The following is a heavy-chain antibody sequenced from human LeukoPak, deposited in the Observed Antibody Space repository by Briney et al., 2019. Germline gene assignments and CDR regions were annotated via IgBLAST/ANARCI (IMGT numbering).Heavy chain of an antibody. CDR3: AREIGDGYNYGLGYYFDY. CDR1: GFIFTSHS. D-gene: IGHD5-24*01. Sequence: GGSLRLSCAASGFIFTSHSMNWVRQAPGKGLEWVSSISSSGDYIYYADSVKGRFTISRDNSKNTLYLQMNSLRAEDTAVYYCAREIGDGYNYGLGYYFDYWGQGTLVTVSS. CDR2: ISSSGDYI. V-gene: IGHV3-21*01. J-gene: IGHJ4*02.